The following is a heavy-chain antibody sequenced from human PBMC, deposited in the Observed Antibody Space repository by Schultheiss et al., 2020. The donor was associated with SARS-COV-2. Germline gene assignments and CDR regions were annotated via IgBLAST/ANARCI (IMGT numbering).Heavy chain of an antibody. CDR1: GGSISSGGHY. V-gene: IGHV4-30-2*03. Sequence: SQTLSLTCPVSGGSISSGGHYWSWIRQPPGKGLEWIGSIYYSGSTYYNPSLKSRVTISVDTSKNQFSLKLSSVTAADTAVYYCARGRITMVQGVITGFDYWGQGTLVTVSS. J-gene: IGHJ4*02. CDR3: ARGRITMVQGVITGFDY. D-gene: IGHD3-10*01. CDR2: IYYSGST.